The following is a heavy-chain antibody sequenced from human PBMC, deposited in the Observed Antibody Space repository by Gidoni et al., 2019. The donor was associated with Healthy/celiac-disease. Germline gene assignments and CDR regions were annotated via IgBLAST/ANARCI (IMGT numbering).Heavy chain of an antibody. CDR2: IYTSGGT. D-gene: IGHD2-2*01. CDR3: AASLIVVVPAAVDY. J-gene: IGHJ4*02. Sequence: QVQLQESGPGLVKPSETLSLSCTVSAGSNSSYYWSWIRQPAGKGLEWSGRIYTSGGTNYNPSLKRRVTMSVDTAKNQFSLKLSSVTAADTAVYYCAASLIVVVPAAVDYWGQGTLVTVSS. V-gene: IGHV4-4*07. CDR1: AGSNSSYY.